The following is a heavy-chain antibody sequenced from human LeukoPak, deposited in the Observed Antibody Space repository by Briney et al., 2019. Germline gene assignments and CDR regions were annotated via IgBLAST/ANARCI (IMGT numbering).Heavy chain of an antibody. Sequence: GGSLRLSCAASGFTFSSYWMSWVRQAPEKGLEWVANIKQDGREKYYVDSLKGRFTISRDISKNTLYLQMNRLRAEDTAVYYCAKGLPVSDFWSGNGYYYGMDVWGQGTTVTVS. J-gene: IGHJ6*02. D-gene: IGHD3-3*01. CDR3: AKGLPVSDFWSGNGYYYGMDV. V-gene: IGHV3-7*03. CDR2: IKQDGREK. CDR1: GFTFSSYW.